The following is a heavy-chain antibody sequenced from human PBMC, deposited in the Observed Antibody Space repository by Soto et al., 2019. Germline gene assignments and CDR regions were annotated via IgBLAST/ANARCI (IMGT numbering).Heavy chain of an antibody. D-gene: IGHD3-9*01. Sequence: SVKVSCKASGGTFSSYAISWVRQAPGQGLEWMGGIIPIFGTANYAQKFQGRVTITADKSTSTAYMELSSLGSEDTAVYYCARDGDYDILTGYYTGGYYYYGMDVWGQGTTVTV. CDR1: GGTFSSYA. CDR2: IIPIFGTA. CDR3: ARDGDYDILTGYYTGGYYYYGMDV. J-gene: IGHJ6*02. V-gene: IGHV1-69*06.